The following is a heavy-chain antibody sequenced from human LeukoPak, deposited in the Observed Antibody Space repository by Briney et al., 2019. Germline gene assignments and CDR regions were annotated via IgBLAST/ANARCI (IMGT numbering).Heavy chain of an antibody. Sequence: GESLKISCKGSGYTFTSYGISWVRQAPGQGLEWMGWISAYNGNTNYAQKLQGRVTMTTDTSTSTAYMELRSLRPDDTAVYYCAASNWGNWFDPWGQGTLVTVSS. J-gene: IGHJ5*02. D-gene: IGHD7-27*01. CDR1: GYTFTSYG. CDR3: AASNWGNWFDP. CDR2: ISAYNGNT. V-gene: IGHV1-18*01.